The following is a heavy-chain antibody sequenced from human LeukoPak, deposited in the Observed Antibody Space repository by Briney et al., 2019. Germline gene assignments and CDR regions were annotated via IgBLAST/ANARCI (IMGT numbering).Heavy chain of an antibody. CDR3: ARAPGYCSTTGCEYYYYMDV. D-gene: IGHD2-2*01. CDR2: VYTSGST. CDR1: GGSLSSYY. J-gene: IGHJ6*03. Sequence: PSETLSLTCTVSGGSLSSYYWSWIRQPAGKGLEWIGRVYTSGSTNYNPSLKSRVTMSIDTSKNQFSLEVSSVTAADTAVYYCARAPGYCSTTGCEYYYYMDVWGKGTTVTVSS. V-gene: IGHV4-4*07.